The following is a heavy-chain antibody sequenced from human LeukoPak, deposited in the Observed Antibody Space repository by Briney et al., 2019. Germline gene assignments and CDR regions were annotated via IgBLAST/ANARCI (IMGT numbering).Heavy chain of an antibody. CDR1: GGSISSSSYY. V-gene: IGHV4-39*07. CDR2: IYYSGST. CDR3: AREGYCSSTSCHSHRWPDGIYYMDV. D-gene: IGHD2-2*01. J-gene: IGHJ6*03. Sequence: SETLSLTCTVSGGSISSSSYYWGWIRQPPGKGLEWIGSIYYSGSTYYNPSLKSRVTISVDTSKNQFSLKLSSVTAADTAVYYCAREGYCSSTSCHSHRWPDGIYYMDVWGKGTTVTVSS.